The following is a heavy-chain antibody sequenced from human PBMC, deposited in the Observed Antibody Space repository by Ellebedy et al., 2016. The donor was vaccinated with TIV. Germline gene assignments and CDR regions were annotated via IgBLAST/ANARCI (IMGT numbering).Heavy chain of an antibody. CDR3: TNIAVSGTGNDY. D-gene: IGHD6-19*01. Sequence: GESLKISCAASGFTFSRYWMYWVRQAPGKGLVWVSRINNDGSDTTYADSVKGRFTVSRDNARNTLFLQMNSLRAEDSGVYYCTNIAVSGTGNDYWGQGTLATVSS. J-gene: IGHJ4*02. CDR2: INNDGSDT. CDR1: GFTFSRYW. V-gene: IGHV3-74*03.